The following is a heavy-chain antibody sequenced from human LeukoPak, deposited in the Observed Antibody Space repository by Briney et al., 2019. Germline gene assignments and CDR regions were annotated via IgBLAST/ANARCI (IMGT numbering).Heavy chain of an antibody. CDR2: ISSSGSSI. V-gene: IGHV3-48*03. Sequence: GGSLRLSCAASGFTFSSYEINWVRQAPGKGLEWVPYISSSGSSIYYADSVKGRFTISRDNAKNSLYLQMNSLRAEDTAVYYCARDALYYGLDVWGQGTTVTVSS. J-gene: IGHJ6*02. CDR3: ARDALYYGLDV. CDR1: GFTFSSYE.